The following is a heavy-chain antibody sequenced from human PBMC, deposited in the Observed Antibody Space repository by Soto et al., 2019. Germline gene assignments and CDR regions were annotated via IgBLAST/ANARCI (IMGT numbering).Heavy chain of an antibody. V-gene: IGHV3-48*02. CDR2: INTGGTI. D-gene: IGHD3-10*01. Sequence: EVQLVESGGGLVQPGGSLRLSCVASGFTFDTYALDWVRQAPGKGLEWVSYINTGGTIYYADSVKGRFTISRDNAKNSLYLQMNSLRDEDTAVYYCARDGRRGYDMDVWGQRTTVTVSS. CDR3: ARDGRRGYDMDV. CDR1: GFTFDTYA. J-gene: IGHJ6*02.